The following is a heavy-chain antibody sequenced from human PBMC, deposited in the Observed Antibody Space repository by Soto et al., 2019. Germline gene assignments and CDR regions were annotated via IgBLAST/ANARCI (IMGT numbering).Heavy chain of an antibody. CDR3: ARDGMVINDAVDYYGMDV. D-gene: IGHD3-22*01. CDR1: GGTFGSNA. Sequence: GASVKVSCKASGGTFGSNAINWVRQAPGQGLEWMGGIIPIFDTANYAQKFQGRVTITADESTGTAYMELSSLRSEDTAVYYCARDGMVINDAVDYYGMDVWGQGTTVTVSS. CDR2: IIPIFDTA. V-gene: IGHV1-69*13. J-gene: IGHJ6*02.